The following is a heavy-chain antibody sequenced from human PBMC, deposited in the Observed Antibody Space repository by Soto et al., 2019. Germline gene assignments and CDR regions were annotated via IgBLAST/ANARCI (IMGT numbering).Heavy chain of an antibody. V-gene: IGHV3-74*01. J-gene: IGHJ4*02. CDR1: GFIFSNYW. D-gene: IGHD6-13*01. Sequence: GGSLRLSCAASGFIFSNYWMHWVRQVPGKGLVWVSRINTDGRETNYADSVKGRFTVSRDNAKNTQFLQMNSLRVEDTAVYYCAREGEGYWGQGTLVTVSS. CDR3: AREGEGY. CDR2: INTDGRET.